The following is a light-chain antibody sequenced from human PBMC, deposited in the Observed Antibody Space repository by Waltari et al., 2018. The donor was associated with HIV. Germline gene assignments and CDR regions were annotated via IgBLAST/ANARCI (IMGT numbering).Light chain of an antibody. Sequence: QFVLTQAPSVSAAPGQNVTISCSGSSSNIGNNYVPWYQHFPGTAPKLLIYDINKRPSGIPDRFSGSKSGTSATLAIAGLQTGDEADYYCGTWDSNLSVGLFGGGTKVTVL. CDR2: DIN. J-gene: IGLJ3*02. V-gene: IGLV1-51*01. CDR1: SSNIGNNY. CDR3: GTWDSNLSVGL.